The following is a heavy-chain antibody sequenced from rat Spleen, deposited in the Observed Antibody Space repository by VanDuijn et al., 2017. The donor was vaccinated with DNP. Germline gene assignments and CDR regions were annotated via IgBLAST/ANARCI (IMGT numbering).Heavy chain of an antibody. CDR3: ARWNIGTSTLDY. CDR1: AYSITSHY. Sequence: EVQLQESGPGLVKPSQSLSLTCSVTAYSITSHYWGWIRRFPGNKMEWVGHISYSGRTNYNPSLKSRISITRDTSKNQFFLQLSSVTTEDTATYYCARWNIGTSTLDYWGQGVMVTVSS. D-gene: IGHD1-5*01. CDR2: ISYSGRT. J-gene: IGHJ2*01. V-gene: IGHV3-1*01.